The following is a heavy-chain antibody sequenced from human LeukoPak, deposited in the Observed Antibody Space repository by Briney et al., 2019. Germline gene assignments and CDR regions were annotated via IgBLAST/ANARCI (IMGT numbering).Heavy chain of an antibody. J-gene: IGHJ4*02. CDR1: GVPLSRYY. CDR2: IYYSETT. D-gene: IGHD2/OR15-2a*01. Sequence: SETLSLTCTVSGVPLSRYYWIWIRQPPRKGLEWIGYIYYSETTNYNPSLKSRVTISIDTSKNQCSLKLSSVTAADTAVYYCQGRNYYFDYWGQGTLVTVSS. V-gene: IGHV4-59*01. CDR3: QGRNYYFDY.